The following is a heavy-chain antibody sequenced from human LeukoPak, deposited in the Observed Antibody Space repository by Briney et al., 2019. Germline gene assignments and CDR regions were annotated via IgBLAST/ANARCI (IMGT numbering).Heavy chain of an antibody. V-gene: IGHV4-34*01. D-gene: IGHD3-22*01. CDR1: GGSFSGYC. CDR2: INHSGST. J-gene: IGHJ4*02. Sequence: SETLSLTCAVYGGSFSGYCWSWIRQPPGKGLEWIGEINHSGSTNYNPSLKSRVTISVDTSKNQFSLKLSSVTAADTAVYYCARGWGGSSDSSGYIDYWGQGTLVTVSS. CDR3: ARGWGGSSDSSGYIDY.